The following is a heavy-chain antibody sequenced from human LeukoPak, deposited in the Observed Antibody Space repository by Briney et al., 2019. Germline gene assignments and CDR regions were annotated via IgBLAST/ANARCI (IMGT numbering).Heavy chain of an antibody. CDR2: IFSSSSYI. CDR1: GFTFSGNT. V-gene: IGHV3-21*01. Sequence: GGSLRLSCAASGFTFSGNTMNWVRQAPGKGLEWVSSIFSSSSYIYYADSVKGRFTISRDNAKNSLYLQMSSLRAEDTAVYYCASVKSGYWGQGTLVTVSS. J-gene: IGHJ4*02. D-gene: IGHD3-16*02. CDR3: ASVKSGY.